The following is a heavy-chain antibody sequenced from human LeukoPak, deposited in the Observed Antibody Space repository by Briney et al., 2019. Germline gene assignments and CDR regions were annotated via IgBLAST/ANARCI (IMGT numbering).Heavy chain of an antibody. Sequence: GASVKVSCKASGGTFSSYAISWVRQAPGQGLEWMGGIIPIFGTANYAQKFQGRVTITADKSTSTAYMELSSLRSEDTAVYYCARYLDDSSGYYYLIDYWGQGTLVTVSS. CDR1: GGTFSSYA. V-gene: IGHV1-69*06. D-gene: IGHD3-22*01. CDR2: IIPIFGTA. CDR3: ARYLDDSSGYYYLIDY. J-gene: IGHJ4*02.